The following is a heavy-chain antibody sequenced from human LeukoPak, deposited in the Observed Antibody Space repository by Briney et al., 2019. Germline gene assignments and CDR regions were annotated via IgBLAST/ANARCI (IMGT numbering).Heavy chain of an antibody. D-gene: IGHD3-9*01. J-gene: IGHJ4*02. CDR2: IYSCGST. Sequence: HAGGSLRLSCAASGFTVSSNYMSWVRQAPGKGLEWVSVIYSCGSTYYADSVKGRFTISRDNSKNTLYLQMNSLRAEDTAVYYCARAPGYDILTGYYSYFDYWGQGTLVTVSS. CDR3: ARAPGYDILTGYYSYFDY. CDR1: GFTVSSNY. V-gene: IGHV3-66*01.